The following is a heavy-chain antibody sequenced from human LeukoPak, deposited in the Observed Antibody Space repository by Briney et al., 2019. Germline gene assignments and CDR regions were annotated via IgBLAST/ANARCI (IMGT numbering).Heavy chain of an antibody. CDR3: AKVKGSIAARVDYMDV. CDR1: GFTFSSYA. D-gene: IGHD6-6*01. J-gene: IGHJ6*03. Sequence: GGSLRLSCAASGFTFSSYAMSWVRQAPGKGLEWVSAISGSGGSTYYADSVKGRFTISRDNSKNTLYLQMNSLRAEDTAVYYCAKVKGSIAARVDYMDVWGKGTTVTVSS. CDR2: ISGSGGST. V-gene: IGHV3-23*01.